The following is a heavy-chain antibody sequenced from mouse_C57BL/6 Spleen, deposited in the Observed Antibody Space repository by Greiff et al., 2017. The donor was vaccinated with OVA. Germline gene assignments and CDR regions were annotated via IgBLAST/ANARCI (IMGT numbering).Heavy chain of an antibody. J-gene: IGHJ2*01. CDR3: ATVVARSYFDY. CDR1: GFTFSDYG. V-gene: IGHV5-17*01. CDR2: ISSGSSTI. D-gene: IGHD1-1*01. Sequence: EVKLMESGGGLVKPGGSLKLSCAASGFTFSDYGMHWVRQAPEKGLEWVAYISSGSSTIYYADTVKGRFTISRDNAKNTLFLQMTSLRSEDTAMYYCATVVARSYFDYWGQGTTLTVSS.